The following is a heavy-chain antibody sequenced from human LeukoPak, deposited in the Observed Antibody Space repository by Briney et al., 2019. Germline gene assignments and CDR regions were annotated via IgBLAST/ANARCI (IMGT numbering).Heavy chain of an antibody. V-gene: IGHV3-30*03. D-gene: IGHD2-15*01. CDR1: GFSFSSYG. J-gene: IGHJ6*02. Sequence: GGSLRLSCAASGFSFSSYGMHWVRQAPGKGLEWVAVISYDGSNKYYADSVKGRFTISRDNSKNTLYLQMNSLRAEDTAVYYCARVDIECSGGSCYSAYYYGMDVWGQGTTVTVSS. CDR2: ISYDGSNK. CDR3: ARVDIECSGGSCYSAYYYGMDV.